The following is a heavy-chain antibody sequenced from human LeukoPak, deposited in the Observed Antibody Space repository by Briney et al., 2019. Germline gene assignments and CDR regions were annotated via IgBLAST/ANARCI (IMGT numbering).Heavy chain of an antibody. CDR1: GGSVSSSIYY. V-gene: IGHV4-61*09. J-gene: IGHJ3*02. CDR3: ARSLINFRDAFHI. Sequence: SETLSLTCTVSGGSVSSSIYYWTWILQPAGKGLEWVGHIYIGGSPNYNPSLKSRVAISVDTSRNQFSLNLSSVTAADTAVYFCARSLINFRDAFHIWGQGTMVIVSS. CDR2: IYIGGSP. D-gene: IGHD3-16*01.